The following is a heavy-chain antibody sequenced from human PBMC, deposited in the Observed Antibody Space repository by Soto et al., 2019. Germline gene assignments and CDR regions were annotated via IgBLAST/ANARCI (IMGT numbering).Heavy chain of an antibody. CDR3: ARKVAATGRLDY. J-gene: IGHJ4*02. V-gene: IGHV4-34*01. D-gene: IGHD2-15*01. Sequence: SLTLSLTCAVEGGSFSGYYWSWIRQHPGKGLEWIGEINHSGSTNYNPSLKSRVTISVDTSKNQFSLKLRSVTAADTVVYYCARKVAATGRLDYWGQGTLVTVSS. CDR1: GGSFSGYY. CDR2: INHSGST.